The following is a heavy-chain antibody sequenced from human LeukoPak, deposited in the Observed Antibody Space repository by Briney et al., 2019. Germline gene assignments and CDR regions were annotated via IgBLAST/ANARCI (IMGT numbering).Heavy chain of an antibody. CDR2: ISYDGSNK. Sequence: PGGSLRLSCAASGFTLSTNSMHWVRQAPGKGLEWLAVISYDGSNKYYADSVKGRFPIPRDSSKNTVYLQMNSLRPEDTAVYSCARDGEQQGEYFQHWGQGTLVTVSS. D-gene: IGHD6-13*01. CDR1: GFTLSTNS. J-gene: IGHJ1*01. CDR3: ARDGEQQGEYFQH. V-gene: IGHV3-30-3*01.